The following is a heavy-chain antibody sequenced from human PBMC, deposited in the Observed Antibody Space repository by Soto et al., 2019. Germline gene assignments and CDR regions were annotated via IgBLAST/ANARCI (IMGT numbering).Heavy chain of an antibody. CDR1: GGSISSGGYY. J-gene: IGHJ4*02. CDR3: ARDPSAEAAAGNGFDY. D-gene: IGHD6-13*01. Sequence: QVQLQESGPGLVKPSQTLSLTCTVSGGSISSGGYYWSWIRQHPGKGLEWIGYIYYSGSTYYNPFLKSRITISVDTSKNQFSLKLSSVTAADTAVYYCARDPSAEAAAGNGFDYWGQGTLVTVSS. CDR2: IYYSGST. V-gene: IGHV4-31*03.